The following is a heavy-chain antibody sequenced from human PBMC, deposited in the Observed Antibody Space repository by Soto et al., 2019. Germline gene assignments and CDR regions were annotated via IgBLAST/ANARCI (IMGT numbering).Heavy chain of an antibody. J-gene: IGHJ6*02. CDR1: GYTFATYA. CDR2: INPGNGNT. V-gene: IGHV1-3*01. CDR3: ARRLSGPKEEYNAYYFYGLDV. Sequence: VASVKVSCKASGYTFATYAVHWVRQAPGQGLEWMGWINPGNGNTKYSQKFQGRVAITRDTSASTAYLELGSLRFEDTAVYYCARRLSGPKEEYNAYYFYGLDVWGQGTKVTVSS. D-gene: IGHD1-1*01.